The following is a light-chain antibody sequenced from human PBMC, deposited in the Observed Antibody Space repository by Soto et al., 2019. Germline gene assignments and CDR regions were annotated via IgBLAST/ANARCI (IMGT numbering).Light chain of an antibody. CDR2: DVN. J-gene: IGLJ2*01. CDR3: SSFTSSSTLL. Sequence: QSVLNQPASVSGSPGQSITISCTGTSSDIGSYNYVSWYQQHPGKAPKLMIYDVNNRPSGVSNRFSGSKSGNTASLTISGLQPEDEADYYCSSFTSSSTLLFGGGTKLTVL. V-gene: IGLV2-14*01. CDR1: SSDIGSYNY.